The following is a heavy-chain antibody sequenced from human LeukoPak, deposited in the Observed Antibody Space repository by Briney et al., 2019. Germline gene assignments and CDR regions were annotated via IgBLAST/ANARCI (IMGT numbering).Heavy chain of an antibody. V-gene: IGHV4-59*06. D-gene: IGHD3-22*01. CDR2: IYYSGST. J-gene: IGHJ4*02. CDR3: ARVSYYDSSAPNIIDY. CDR1: GGSISSYY. Sequence: SETLSLTCTVSGGSISSYYWSWIRQPPGKGLEWIGYIYYSGSTYYNPSLKSRVTISVDTSKNQFSLKLSSVTAADTAVYYCARVSYYDSSAPNIIDYWGQGTLVTVSS.